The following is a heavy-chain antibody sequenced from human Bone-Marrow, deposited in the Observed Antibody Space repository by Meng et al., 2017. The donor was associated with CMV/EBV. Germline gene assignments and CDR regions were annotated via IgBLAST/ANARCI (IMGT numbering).Heavy chain of an antibody. J-gene: IGHJ6*02. CDR1: GFTFSSYS. V-gene: IGHV3-21*01. Sequence: GGSLRLSCAASGFTFSSYSMNWVRKAPGKGLEWVSSISSSSSSYIYYADSVKGRFTISRDNAKNSLYLQMNSLRAEDTAVYYCAREQGGVLRCLELAGTTGGMDFWGQGTTVTVSS. CDR2: ISSSSSSYI. D-gene: IGHD3-3*01. CDR3: AREQGGVLRCLELAGTTGGMDF.